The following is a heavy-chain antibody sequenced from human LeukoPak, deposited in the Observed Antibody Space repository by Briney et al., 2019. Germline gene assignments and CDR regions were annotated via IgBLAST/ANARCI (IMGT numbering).Heavy chain of an antibody. V-gene: IGHV3-53*01. CDR3: ARAPNNTDYSAGYWYFDL. CDR1: GFTVSSNY. CDR2: IYSGGNT. J-gene: IGHJ2*01. D-gene: IGHD3-16*01. Sequence: GGSLRLSCAASGFTVSSNYMSWVREAPGKGLEWVSVIYSGGNTFYADFVKGRFTISRDNSKNTLYLQMNSLRAEDTAVYYCARAPNNTDYSAGYWYFDLWGRGTLVTVSS.